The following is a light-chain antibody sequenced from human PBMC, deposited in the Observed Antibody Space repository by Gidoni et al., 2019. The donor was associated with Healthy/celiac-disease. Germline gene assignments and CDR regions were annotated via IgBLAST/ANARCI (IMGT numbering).Light chain of an antibody. CDR3: QQYDSSPYT. V-gene: IGKV3-20*01. Sequence: EIVLTQSPGTLSLSPGERATLSCRASQSVGSTYLAWYQQKPGQAPRLLIYGASSRATGIPDRFSGSGSGTDFTLTISRLEPEDFAVYYCQQYDSSPYTFXXXTKLEIK. CDR1: QSVGSTY. CDR2: GAS. J-gene: IGKJ2*01.